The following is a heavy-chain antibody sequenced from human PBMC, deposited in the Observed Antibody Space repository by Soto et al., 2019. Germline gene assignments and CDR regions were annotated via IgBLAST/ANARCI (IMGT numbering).Heavy chain of an antibody. CDR1: GGSFSGYY. D-gene: IGHD2-8*02. V-gene: IGHV4-34*01. J-gene: IGHJ4*02. Sequence: QVQLQQWGAGLLKPSETLSLTCAVYGGSFSGYYWTWIRQPPGTGLEWIGEINHSGSTNYNPSLNGRXTXSXXTSKNQFAPKLTSVTAADTAVYYCARDKITGLFDYWGQGTLVTVSS. CDR3: ARDKITGLFDY. CDR2: INHSGST.